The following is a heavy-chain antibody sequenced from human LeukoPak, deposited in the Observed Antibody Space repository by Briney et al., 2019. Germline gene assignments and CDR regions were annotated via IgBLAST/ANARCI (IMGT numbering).Heavy chain of an antibody. Sequence: SVKVSCKASGGTFSSYAISWVRQAPGQGLEWMGGIIPIFGTANYAQKFQGRVTITADKSTSTAYMELRSLRSDDTAVYYCARVVYCSSTSCYLPTANYYYYYYMDVWGKGTTVTISS. CDR1: GGTFSSYA. J-gene: IGHJ6*03. CDR2: IIPIFGTA. V-gene: IGHV1-69*06. D-gene: IGHD2-2*01. CDR3: ARVVYCSSTSCYLPTANYYYYYYMDV.